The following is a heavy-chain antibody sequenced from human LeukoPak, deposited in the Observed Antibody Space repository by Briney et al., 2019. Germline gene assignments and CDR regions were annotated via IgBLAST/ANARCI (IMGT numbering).Heavy chain of an antibody. J-gene: IGHJ5*02. Sequence: SETLSLTCAGYGGSFSGYYWSWIRQPPGKGLEWIGEINHSGSTNYNPSLKSRVTISVDTSKNQFSLQLNSVTPEDTAVYYCARVRHDYSNYANWFDPWGQGTLVTVSS. V-gene: IGHV4-34*01. CDR2: INHSGST. CDR3: ARVRHDYSNYANWFDP. D-gene: IGHD4-11*01. CDR1: GGSFSGYY.